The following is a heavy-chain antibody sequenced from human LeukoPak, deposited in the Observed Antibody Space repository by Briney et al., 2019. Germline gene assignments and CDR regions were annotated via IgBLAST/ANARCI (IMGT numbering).Heavy chain of an antibody. CDR1: GYTFTGYY. CDR3: ARDGKDNWGYYYYGMDA. J-gene: IGHJ6*02. D-gene: IGHD3-16*01. V-gene: IGHV1-2*02. Sequence: ASVKISCKASGYTFTGYYIHWVRQAPGQGLEWMGWINPNSGGTNYAQKFQGRVTMTRDTSISTAYMELSRLRSDDTAVYYCARDGKDNWGYYYYGMDAWGQGTTVTVSS. CDR2: INPNSGGT.